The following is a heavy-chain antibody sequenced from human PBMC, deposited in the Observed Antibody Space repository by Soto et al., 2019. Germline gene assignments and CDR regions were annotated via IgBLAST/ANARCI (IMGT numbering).Heavy chain of an antibody. CDR1: GFTFSSYA. J-gene: IGHJ4*02. CDR3: ARALDFWSGYFDY. V-gene: IGHV3-30-3*01. D-gene: IGHD3-3*01. CDR2: ISYDGSNK. Sequence: GSLRLSCAASGFTFSSYAMHWVRQAPGKGLEWVAVISYDGSNKYYADSVKGRFTISRDNSKNTLYLQMNSLRAEDTAVYYCARALDFWSGYFDYWGQGTLVTV.